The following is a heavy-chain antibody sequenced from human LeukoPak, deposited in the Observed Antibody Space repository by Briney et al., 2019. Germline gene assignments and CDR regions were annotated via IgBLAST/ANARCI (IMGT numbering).Heavy chain of an antibody. D-gene: IGHD3-3*01. Sequence: GESLRLSCAASGFTISSYTFGSYTMNWVRQAPGKGLEWLASIDSTSRYIYYTDSVKGRFTISKDNANSSLHLQMNSLRVEDTAVYYCVKDSPLIWNGMDVWGQGTTVTVSS. CDR1: GFTISSYTFGSYT. V-gene: IGHV3-21*01. CDR2: IDSTSRYI. J-gene: IGHJ6*02. CDR3: VKDSPLIWNGMDV.